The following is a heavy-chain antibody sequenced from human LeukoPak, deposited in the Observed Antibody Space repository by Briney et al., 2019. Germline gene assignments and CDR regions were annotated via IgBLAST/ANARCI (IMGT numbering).Heavy chain of an antibody. Sequence: ASVKVSCKASGYTFTGYYMHWVRQAPGQGLEWMGWINPNSGGTNYAQKFQGRVTMTRDTSISTAYMELSRLRSDDTAVYYCARADGPYSSSPSHYWGQGTLVTVSS. V-gene: IGHV1-2*02. J-gene: IGHJ4*02. D-gene: IGHD6-13*01. CDR3: ARADGPYSSSPSHY. CDR2: INPNSGGT. CDR1: GYTFTGYY.